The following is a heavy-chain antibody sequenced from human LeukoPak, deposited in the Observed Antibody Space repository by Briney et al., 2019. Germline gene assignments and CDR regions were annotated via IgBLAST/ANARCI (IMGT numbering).Heavy chain of an antibody. J-gene: IGHJ5*01. V-gene: IGHV4-38-2*02. CDR2: IYHSGST. Sequence: PSETLSLTCTVSGYSISSGYYWGWIRQPPGKGLEWIGSIYHSGSTYYNPSLKSRVTISVDTSKNQFSLKLSSVTAADTALYYCASPLRFLEWFDYWGQGTLVTVSS. D-gene: IGHD3-3*01. CDR1: GYSISSGYY. CDR3: ASPLRFLEWFDY.